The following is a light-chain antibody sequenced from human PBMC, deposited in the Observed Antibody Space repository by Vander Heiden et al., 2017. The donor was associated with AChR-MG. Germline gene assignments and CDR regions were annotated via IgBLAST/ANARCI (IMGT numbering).Light chain of an antibody. CDR1: KLGDKF. CDR2: QDR. CDR3: QAWNRNTFV. Sequence: SYELTQPPSVSVSAGQTASITCSGDKLGDKFVCWYQQRPGPSPVVVSHQDRKRPSGIPECYSGSRSGTTVTLTISGTLAVDDAYYYCQAWNRNTFVFGGGTKLTVL. J-gene: IGLJ2*01. V-gene: IGLV3-1*01.